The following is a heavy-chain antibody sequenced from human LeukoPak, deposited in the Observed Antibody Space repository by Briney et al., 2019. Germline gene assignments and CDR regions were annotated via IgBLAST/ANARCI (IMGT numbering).Heavy chain of an antibody. CDR1: GGSVTSTNW. CDR3: AREGGFYRPLDY. Sequence: SETLSLTCDVSGGSVTSTNWWTWGRQPPGEVLEWIWEVHRDGRTNYNHSLKSRLIMSVDLPENHISLKLTSVTAADTAVYYCAREGGFYRPLDYSGQGTLVTVSS. D-gene: IGHD3-3*01. J-gene: IGHJ4*02. CDR2: VHRDGRT. V-gene: IGHV4-4*02.